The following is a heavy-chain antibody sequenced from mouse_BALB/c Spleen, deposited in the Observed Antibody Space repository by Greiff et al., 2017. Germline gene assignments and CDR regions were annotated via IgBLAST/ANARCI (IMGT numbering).Heavy chain of an antibody. CDR2: ISSGGGST. D-gene: IGHD1-1*01. CDR3: ARGTTVVATYYCDY. V-gene: IGHV5-12-1*01. J-gene: IGHJ2*01. CDR1: GFAFSSYD. Sequence: EVQLVESGGGLVKPGGSLKLSCAASGFAFSSYDMSWVRQTPEKRLEWVAYISSGGGSTYYPDTVKGRFTISRDNAKNTLYLQMSSLKSEDTAMYYCARGTTVVATYYCDYWGQGTTLTVSS.